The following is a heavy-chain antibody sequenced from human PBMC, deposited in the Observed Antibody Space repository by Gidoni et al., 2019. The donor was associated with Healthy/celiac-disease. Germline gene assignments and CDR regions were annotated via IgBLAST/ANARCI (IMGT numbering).Heavy chain of an antibody. CDR3: DSAYSSSWPYFYGMDV. CDR2: INPSGGST. Sequence: QVQLVQSGAEVKKPGASVKVSCKASGYTFTSYYMHWVRQAPGQGLEWMGIINPSGGSTSYAQKCQGRVTMTRDTSTSTVYMELSSLRSEDTAVYYCDSAYSSSWPYFYGMDVWGQGTTVTVSS. J-gene: IGHJ6*02. D-gene: IGHD6-13*01. V-gene: IGHV1-46*03. CDR1: GYTFTSYY.